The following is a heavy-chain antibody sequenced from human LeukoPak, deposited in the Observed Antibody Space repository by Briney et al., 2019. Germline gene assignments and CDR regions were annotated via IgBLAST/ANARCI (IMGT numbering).Heavy chain of an antibody. CDR3: ATGRGADYGGNSGYFDY. V-gene: IGHV3-33*01. J-gene: IGHJ4*02. Sequence: PGGSLRLSCAASGFTFSGFGMHWVRQAPGKGLEWVAVIWYDGSNKYYADSVKGRFTISRDNPKNTLYVQMNSLRAEDTDVYYCATGRGADYGGNSGYFDYWGQGTLVTVSS. CDR2: IWYDGSNK. D-gene: IGHD4-23*01. CDR1: GFTFSGFG.